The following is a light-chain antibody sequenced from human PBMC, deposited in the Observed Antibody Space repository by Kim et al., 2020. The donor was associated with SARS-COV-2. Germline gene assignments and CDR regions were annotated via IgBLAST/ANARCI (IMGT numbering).Light chain of an antibody. V-gene: IGLV2-23*02. CDR3: CSYVGTSTVV. Sequence: QSALTQPASVSGSPGQSITISCTGTSSDVGHYNLVSWYQQHPGKAPKLMIYEVTKRPSGVSYRFSGSKSGNTASLTISGLQAEDEADYYCCSYVGTSTVVFGGGTQLTVL. J-gene: IGLJ2*01. CDR1: SSDVGHYNL. CDR2: EVT.